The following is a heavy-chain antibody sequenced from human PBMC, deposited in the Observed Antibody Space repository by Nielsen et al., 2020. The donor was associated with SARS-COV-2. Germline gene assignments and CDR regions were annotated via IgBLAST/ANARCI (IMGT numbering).Heavy chain of an antibody. J-gene: IGHJ4*02. D-gene: IGHD4-17*01. CDR1: GGSFSDSY. Sequence: SETLSLTCAVSGGSFSDSYWTWIRQPPGKGLEWIGGINHSGSTTYNPSLKSRVTISVDTSKNWFSLKLISVTAADTAVYYCARSRPVTDYWGQGTLVTVSS. CDR3: ARSRPVTDY. CDR2: INHSGST. V-gene: IGHV4-34*01.